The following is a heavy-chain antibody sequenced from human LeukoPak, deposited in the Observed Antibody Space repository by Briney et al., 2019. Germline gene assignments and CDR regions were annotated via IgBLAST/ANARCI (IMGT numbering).Heavy chain of an antibody. V-gene: IGHV3-21*04. Sequence: GGSLRLSCAASGFTFSSYSMNWVRQAPGKGLEWVSSISSSSSYIYSADSVKGRFTISRDNAKNTLYLQMNSLRAEDTAVYYCAKGTYSGSPDAFDIWGQGTMVTVSS. J-gene: IGHJ3*02. D-gene: IGHD1-26*01. CDR2: ISSSSSYI. CDR1: GFTFSSYS. CDR3: AKGTYSGSPDAFDI.